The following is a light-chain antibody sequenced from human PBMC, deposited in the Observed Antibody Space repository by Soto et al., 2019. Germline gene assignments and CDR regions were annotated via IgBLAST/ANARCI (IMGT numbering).Light chain of an antibody. Sequence: DIQMTQSPSSLSASVGDRVTITCRASQSIDTSLNWYQQKPGKAPKLLLYGASSLQSGVPVRFSGSGSGTDFTLTISSLQPEDFATYYCQQSYSIMPLTFGGGTKVEIK. V-gene: IGKV1-39*01. CDR2: GAS. CDR3: QQSYSIMPLT. CDR1: QSIDTS. J-gene: IGKJ4*01.